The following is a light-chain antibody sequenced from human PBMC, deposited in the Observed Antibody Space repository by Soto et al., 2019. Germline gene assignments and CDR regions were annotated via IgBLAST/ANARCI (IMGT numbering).Light chain of an antibody. Sequence: DIQMTQSPSSLSASVGDSVTITCRASQNIKTYLNWYQQKPGKAPKVLIYDASSWAGGVPSRFTGSGSGTEFTLTINSLQPDDFATYYCQQYSVYWTFGQGTKVDIK. CDR2: DAS. J-gene: IGKJ1*01. CDR3: QQYSVYWT. CDR1: QNIKTY. V-gene: IGKV1-5*01.